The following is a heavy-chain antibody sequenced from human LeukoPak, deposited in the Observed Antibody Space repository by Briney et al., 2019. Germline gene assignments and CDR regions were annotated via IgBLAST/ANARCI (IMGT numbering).Heavy chain of an antibody. CDR2: IYSDDST. J-gene: IGHJ4*02. CDR3: ARGTAIAAALDY. CDR1: GFTVSSNY. D-gene: IGHD1/OR15-1a*01. V-gene: IGHV3-66*01. Sequence: GGSLRLSCAESGFTVSSNYTSWGRHAPGERLERGSVIYSDDSTYYADSVKGRFTIFRDISKNTPYLQINSLRAEDTAVYYCARGTAIAAALDYGCQGNRVTVSS.